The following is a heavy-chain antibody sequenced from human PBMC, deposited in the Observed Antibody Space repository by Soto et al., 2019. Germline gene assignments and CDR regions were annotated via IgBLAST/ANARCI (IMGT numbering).Heavy chain of an antibody. D-gene: IGHD3-22*01. CDR3: ARDSSYDSSFYYYYGMDV. V-gene: IGHV3-33*01. CDR2: IWYDGSNK. J-gene: IGHJ6*02. Sequence: GGSLRLSCAASGFTFSSYGMHWVRQAPGKXLEWVAVIWYDGSNKYYADSVKGRFTISRDNSKNTLYLQMNSLRAEDTAVYYCARDSSYDSSFYYYYGMDVWGQGTTVTVSS. CDR1: GFTFSSYG.